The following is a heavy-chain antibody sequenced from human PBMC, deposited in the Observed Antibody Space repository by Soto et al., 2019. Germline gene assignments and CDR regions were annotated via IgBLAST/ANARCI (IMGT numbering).Heavy chain of an antibody. J-gene: IGHJ4*02. Sequence: QVQLQESGPGLVKPSETLSLTCTVSGGSISSYYWSWIRQPPGKGLEWIGYIYYSGSTHYNPSLKSRVNVSVYTSTNQFSLKLSSVTAADTAGYYCARLWGWFGDYWGQGTLVTVSS. CDR1: GGSISSYY. V-gene: IGHV4-59*08. D-gene: IGHD3-10*01. CDR2: IYYSGST. CDR3: ARLWGWFGDY.